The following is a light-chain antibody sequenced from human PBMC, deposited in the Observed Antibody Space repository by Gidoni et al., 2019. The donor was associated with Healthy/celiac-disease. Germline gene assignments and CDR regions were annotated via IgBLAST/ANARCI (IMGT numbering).Light chain of an antibody. V-gene: IGKV3-15*01. CDR3: QQYNNWPTYS. J-gene: IGKJ2*03. CDR1: QSVSSN. Sequence: DIVMTPSPATLSVSPGERATLSCRASQSVSSNLAWYQQKPGQAPRHLIYGASTRATGIPARFSGSGSGTEFTLTISSLQSEDFAVYYCQQYNNWPTYSFGQGTKLEIK. CDR2: GAS.